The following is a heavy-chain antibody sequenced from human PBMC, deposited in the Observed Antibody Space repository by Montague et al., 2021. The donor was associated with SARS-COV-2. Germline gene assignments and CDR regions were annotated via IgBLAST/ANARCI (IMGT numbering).Heavy chain of an antibody. Sequence: SETLSLTCAVYGGSFSGYYWTWIRQSPGKGLEWIAEINHSGSANYNFNPSLRSRVTISVDTSKSQFPLKLNSVTAADTGVYYCARWDPQTLTMIGLRGKAASDYWGQGTLVTVSS. CDR2: INHSGSA. CDR3: ARWDPQTLTMIGLRGKAASDY. CDR1: GGSFSGYY. D-gene: IGHD4-23*01. J-gene: IGHJ4*02. V-gene: IGHV4-34*01.